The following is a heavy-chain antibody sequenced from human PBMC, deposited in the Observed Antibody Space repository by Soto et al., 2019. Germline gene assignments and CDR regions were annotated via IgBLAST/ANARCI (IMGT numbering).Heavy chain of an antibody. CDR1: GFTFSNYW. Sequence: QPVGSLRLSCAASGFTFSNYWMTWVRQAPGKGLEWVANIKEDGSEKHYVDSVKGRFTISRDNAKNSLYLQMNSLRVEDTAVYFCSRDVVVGAKALNYWGQGALVTVSS. CDR2: IKEDGSEK. V-gene: IGHV3-7*01. D-gene: IGHD2-15*01. CDR3: SRDVVVGAKALNY. J-gene: IGHJ4*02.